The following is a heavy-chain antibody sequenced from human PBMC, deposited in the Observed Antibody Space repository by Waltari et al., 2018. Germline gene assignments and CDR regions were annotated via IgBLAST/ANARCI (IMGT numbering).Heavy chain of an antibody. CDR3: ARSSREITIFGVVIHQMNWFDP. V-gene: IGHV4-34*01. D-gene: IGHD3-3*01. CDR2: INHSGST. CDR1: GGSFSGYY. Sequence: QVQLQQWGAGLLKPSETLSLTCAVYGGSFSGYYWSWIRQPPGKGLEWIGEINHSGSTNYNPSLKSRVTISVDTSKNQFSLKLSSVTAADTAVYYCARSSREITIFGVVIHQMNWFDPWGQGTLVTVSS. J-gene: IGHJ5*02.